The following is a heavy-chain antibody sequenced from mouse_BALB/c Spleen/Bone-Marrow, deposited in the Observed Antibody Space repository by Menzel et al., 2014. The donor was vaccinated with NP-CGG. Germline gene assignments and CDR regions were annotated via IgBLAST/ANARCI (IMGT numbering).Heavy chain of an antibody. D-gene: IGHD2-10*02. V-gene: IGHV2-6-7*01. CDR3: AREKYGNYYAMGY. Sequence: VKLVESGPGLVSPSQRLSITCTVSGFSLTDYGINWVRQPPGKGLEWLGMIWGDGTTDYNSALRSRLSINKDNSRSQVFLKMNSLQTDDTARYYCAREKYGNYYAMGYWGQGTSVTVSS. CDR1: GFSLTDYG. CDR2: IWGDGTT. J-gene: IGHJ4*01.